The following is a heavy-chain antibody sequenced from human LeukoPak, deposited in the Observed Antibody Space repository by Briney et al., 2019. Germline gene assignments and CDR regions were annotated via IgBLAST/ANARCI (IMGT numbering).Heavy chain of an antibody. CDR2: VNGDGSST. Sequence: GGSLRLSCAASGLAFCSYWMLWVRQAPGKGLVWVSRVNGDGSSTTYADSVKGRFTISRDNDKNILYLQMNSLRVEDTATYYCARSQFDYWGQGILVTVSS. CDR3: ARSQFDY. V-gene: IGHV3-74*01. CDR1: GLAFCSYW. J-gene: IGHJ4*02.